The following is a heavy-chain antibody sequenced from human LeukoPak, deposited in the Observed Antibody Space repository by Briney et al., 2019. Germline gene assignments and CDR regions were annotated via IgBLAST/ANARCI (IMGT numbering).Heavy chain of an antibody. J-gene: IGHJ5*02. D-gene: IGHD6-13*01. Sequence: SETLSLTCAVYGGSFSGYYWSWIRQPPGKGPEWIGEINHSGSTNYNPSLKSRVTISVDTSKNQFSLKLSSVTAADTAVYYCARGQWRFSSSWSYNWFDPWGQGTLVTVSS. V-gene: IGHV4-34*01. CDR2: INHSGST. CDR1: GGSFSGYY. CDR3: ARGQWRFSSSWSYNWFDP.